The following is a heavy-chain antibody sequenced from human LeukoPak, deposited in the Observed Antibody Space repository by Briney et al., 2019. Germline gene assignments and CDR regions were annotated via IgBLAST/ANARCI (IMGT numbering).Heavy chain of an antibody. Sequence: ASVKVSCKASRYTFTSYGISWVRQAPGQGLEWMGWISAYNGNTNYAQKLLGRDTMTTDTSTSTAYMELRSLRSDDTAVYYCARNRRANWFDPWGQGTLVTVSS. D-gene: IGHD1-26*01. CDR1: RYTFTSYG. CDR2: ISAYNGNT. J-gene: IGHJ5*02. CDR3: ARNRRANWFDP. V-gene: IGHV1-18*01.